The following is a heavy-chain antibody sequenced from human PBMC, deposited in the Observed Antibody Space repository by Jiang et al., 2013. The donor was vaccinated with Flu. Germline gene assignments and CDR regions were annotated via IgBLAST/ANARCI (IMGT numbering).Heavy chain of an antibody. J-gene: IGHJ4*02. CDR1: GGSFSGYY. Sequence: VLLKPSETLSLTCAVYGGSFSGYYWSWIRQPPGKGLEWIGEINHSGSTNYNPSLKSRVTISVDTSKNQFSLKLSSVTAADTAVYYCARVPIHYSSGWYRGVFDYWGQGTLVTVSS. V-gene: IGHV4-34*01. CDR3: ARVPIHYSSGWYRGVFDY. CDR2: INHSGST. D-gene: IGHD6-19*01.